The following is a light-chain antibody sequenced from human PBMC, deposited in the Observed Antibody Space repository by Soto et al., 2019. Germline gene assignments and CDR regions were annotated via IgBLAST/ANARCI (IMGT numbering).Light chain of an antibody. J-gene: IGKJ4*01. V-gene: IGKV3-11*01. CDR1: QSVSSY. Sequence: EIVLTQSPATLSLSPGERATLSCRASQSVSSYLAWYQQKPGQAPRLLIYDASNRATGIPARFSGSGSGTDFTLTISNLEPEDFAVYYCQQRSDWPLTFGGGTKXEIK. CDR3: QQRSDWPLT. CDR2: DAS.